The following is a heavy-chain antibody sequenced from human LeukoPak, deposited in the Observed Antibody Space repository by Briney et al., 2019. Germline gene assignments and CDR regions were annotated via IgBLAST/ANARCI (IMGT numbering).Heavy chain of an antibody. J-gene: IGHJ4*02. CDR1: GGTFSSYA. V-gene: IGHV1-69*01. Sequence: SVKVSCKASGGTFSSYAISWVRQAPGQGLEWMGGIIPTFGTANYAQKFQGRVTITADESTSTAYMEVSSLRSEDTAVYYCARVSRTSMVRGIITFDYWGRGTLVTVSS. CDR2: IIPTFGTA. D-gene: IGHD3-10*01. CDR3: ARVSRTSMVRGIITFDY.